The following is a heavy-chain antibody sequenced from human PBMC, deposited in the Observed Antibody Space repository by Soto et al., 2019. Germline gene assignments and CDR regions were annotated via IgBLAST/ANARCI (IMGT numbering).Heavy chain of an antibody. Sequence: GGSLRLSCAASGFAVSTNYMSWVRQAPGKGLEWVSVIYSGGTTHYADSVKGRFATSRDISKNTLFLQMNSLRAEDTAVYYCARVRFGEDTGGWSPYYYHGMDVWGQGTTVTVSS. V-gene: IGHV3-53*01. D-gene: IGHD6-19*01. CDR2: IYSGGTT. CDR3: ARVRFGEDTGGWSPYYYHGMDV. CDR1: GFAVSTNY. J-gene: IGHJ6*02.